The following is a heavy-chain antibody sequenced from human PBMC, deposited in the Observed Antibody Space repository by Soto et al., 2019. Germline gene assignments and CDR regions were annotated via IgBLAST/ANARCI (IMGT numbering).Heavy chain of an antibody. CDR2: IDPSDSQT. CDR1: GYSFAGYW. J-gene: IGHJ4*02. D-gene: IGHD3-22*01. CDR3: ARQIYDSDTGPNFQYYFDS. Sequence: PGESLKISCKGSGYSFAGYWITWVRQKPGKGLEWMGRIDPSDSQTYYSPSFRGHVTISTTKSITTVFLQWSSLRASDTAMYYCARQIYDSDTGPNFQYYFDSWGQGTPVTVSS. V-gene: IGHV5-10-1*01.